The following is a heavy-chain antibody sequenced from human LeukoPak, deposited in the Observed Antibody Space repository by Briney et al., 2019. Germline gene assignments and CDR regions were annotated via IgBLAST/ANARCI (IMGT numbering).Heavy chain of an antibody. J-gene: IGHJ4*02. CDR2: IRFDGTTK. D-gene: IGHD3-9*01. Sequence: GGSLRLSCTASGFTFSSYAMHWVRQAPGKGLEWVAVIRFDGTTKYYVDSVKGRLTISRDNSKNALYLQMNSLRAEDTAVYYCARQYYDILTGHYNFPDYWGQGTLVTVSP. CDR3: ARQYYDILTGHYNFPDY. V-gene: IGHV3-33*01. CDR1: GFTFSSYA.